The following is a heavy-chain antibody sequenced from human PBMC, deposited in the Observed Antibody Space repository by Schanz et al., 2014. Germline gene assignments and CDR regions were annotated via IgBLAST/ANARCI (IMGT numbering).Heavy chain of an antibody. J-gene: IGHJ5*01. CDR1: GFTFSDAW. D-gene: IGHD3-16*01. CDR3: AKDLYNYGIFDS. CDR2: INGNGGIT. Sequence: EVQLVESGGGLVRPGGSLRLSCSASGFTFSDAWMTWVRQAPGKGLEWVSAINGNGGITYYADPVKGRFTISRDNSRKTLYLQMNSLRADDTAVYYCAKDLYNYGIFDSWGQGTLVTVSS. V-gene: IGHV3-23*04.